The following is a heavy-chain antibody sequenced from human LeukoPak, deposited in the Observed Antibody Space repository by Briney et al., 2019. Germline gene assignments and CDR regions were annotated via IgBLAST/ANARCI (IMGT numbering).Heavy chain of an antibody. Sequence: GGSLRLSCAASGFTFSSYEMNWVRQAPGKGLEWVSYISSSGSTIYYADSVKGRFTISRDNAKNSLYLQMNSLRAEDTAVYYCARAIIAVAGTNYYMDVWGKGTTVTISS. J-gene: IGHJ6*03. CDR2: ISSSGSTI. V-gene: IGHV3-48*03. CDR1: GFTFSSYE. CDR3: ARAIIAVAGTNYYMDV. D-gene: IGHD6-19*01.